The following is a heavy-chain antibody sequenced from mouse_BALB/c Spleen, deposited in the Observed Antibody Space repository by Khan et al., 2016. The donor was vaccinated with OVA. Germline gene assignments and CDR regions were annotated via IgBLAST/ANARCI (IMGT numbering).Heavy chain of an antibody. CDR2: INPYNVGT. D-gene: IGHD1-1*01. V-gene: IGHV1-18*01. CDR3: SRGGYGGLAY. J-gene: IGHJ3*01. CDR1: GYSFTDYT. Sequence: VQLQQSGPELVKPGASVKISCKASGYSFTDYTMNWVKQSHGKNLEWIGLINPYNVGTNYNQKFKGKATLTVDKSSSTAHMELLSLTSEDSAVYDCSRGGYGGLAYWGQGTLVTVSA.